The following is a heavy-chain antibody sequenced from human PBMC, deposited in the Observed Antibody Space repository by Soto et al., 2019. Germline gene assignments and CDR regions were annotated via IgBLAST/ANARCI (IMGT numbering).Heavy chain of an antibody. CDR3: ARSSGVPTPDFDY. CDR1: GFAFSIYA. D-gene: IGHD3-10*01. V-gene: IGHV3-30-3*01. CDR2: MSHDGINR. J-gene: IGHJ4*02. Sequence: QVLPVESGGGVVQPGRSLRLSCAGSGFAFSIYAMHWVRQAPGKGLEWVAVMSHDGINRYYADAVKGRFTISRDNSKNTVYLEVNSPRAEDTAVYFCARSSGVPTPDFDYWGQGTLVTVSS.